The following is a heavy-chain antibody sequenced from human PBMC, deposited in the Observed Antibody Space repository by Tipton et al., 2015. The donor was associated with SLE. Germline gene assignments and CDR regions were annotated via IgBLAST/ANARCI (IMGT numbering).Heavy chain of an antibody. CDR1: GGSVSSGSYY. Sequence: TLSLTCTVSGGSVSSGSYYWNWIRQPPGKGLEWIGYIYYSGSTNYNPSLKSRVTISVDTSKNQFSLKLSSVTAADTAVYYCARWGAQLGTDNWFDPWGQGILVGVSS. J-gene: IGHJ5*02. D-gene: IGHD1-14*01. CDR3: ARWGAQLGTDNWFDP. V-gene: IGHV4-61*01. CDR2: IYYSGST.